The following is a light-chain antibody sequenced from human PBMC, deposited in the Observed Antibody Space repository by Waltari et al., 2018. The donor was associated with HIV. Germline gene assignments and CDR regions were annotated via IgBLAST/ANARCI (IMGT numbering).Light chain of an antibody. V-gene: IGKV1-5*03. CDR2: KAS. Sequence: DIHMTQSPSTLSAFVGDRVTITCRASQGISNWLAWSQQKPGKAPKLLIHKASVLENGVSSRFSGSRFGTDFTLIIDSLEPDDFATYYCQQYNSDPSFGQGTRLEMK. CDR3: QQYNSDPS. J-gene: IGKJ5*01. CDR1: QGISNW.